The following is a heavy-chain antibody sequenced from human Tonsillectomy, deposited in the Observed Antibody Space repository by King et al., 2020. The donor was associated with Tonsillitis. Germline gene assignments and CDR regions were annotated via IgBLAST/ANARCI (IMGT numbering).Heavy chain of an antibody. V-gene: IGHV3-23*04. Sequence: VQLVESGGGLVQPGGSLRLSCAASGFTFSNCAMSWVRQAPGKGLEWVSAISGSGGSTYYADSVKGRFTISRDNSKNTLYLQMNSLRAEDTAVYYCAKLESPSCYLFYFDYWGQGTLVTVSS. CDR2: ISGSGGST. CDR1: GFTFSNCA. CDR3: AKLESPSCYLFYFDY. J-gene: IGHJ4*02. D-gene: IGHD1-1*01.